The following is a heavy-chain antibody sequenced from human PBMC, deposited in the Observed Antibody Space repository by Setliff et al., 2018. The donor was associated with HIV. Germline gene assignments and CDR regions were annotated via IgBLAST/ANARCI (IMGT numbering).Heavy chain of an antibody. CDR1: GDSIKGYY. D-gene: IGHD3-10*01. V-gene: IGHV4-59*01. Sequence: SETLSLTCNVSGDSIKGYYWSWIRQPPGKGLEWLGYMSFSANSNYNPPLKNRITISIDTSTNQFSLSLKSVTAADAAIYYCARGAGAFGAKLDSWGQGSLVTVSS. CDR3: ARGAGAFGAKLDS. J-gene: IGHJ4*02. CDR2: MSFSANS.